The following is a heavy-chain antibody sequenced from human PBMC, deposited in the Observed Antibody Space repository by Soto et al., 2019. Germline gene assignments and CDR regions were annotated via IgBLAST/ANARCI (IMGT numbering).Heavy chain of an antibody. D-gene: IGHD3-3*02. CDR3: AKDLSVFGVVINAHFDY. J-gene: IGHJ4*02. CDR1: VFTFSSYA. V-gene: IGHV3-23*01. CDR2: ISGSGGST. Sequence: GGSLRLSCAASVFTFSSYAMSWVRQAPGKGLEWVSAISGSGGSTYYADSVKGRFTISRDNSKNTLYLQMNSLRAEDTAVYYCAKDLSVFGVVINAHFDYWGQGTLVTVSS.